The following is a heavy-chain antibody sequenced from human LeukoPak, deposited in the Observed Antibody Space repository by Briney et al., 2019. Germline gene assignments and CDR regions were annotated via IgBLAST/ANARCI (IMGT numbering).Heavy chain of an antibody. CDR1: GGSISSYY. Sequence: TSETLSLTCTVSGGSISSYYWSWIRQPPGKGLEWIGYIYYSGSTYYNPSLKSRVTISVDTSKNQFSLKLSSVTAADTAVYYCARIGQNGYFDYWGQGTLVTVSS. V-gene: IGHV4-59*08. CDR3: ARIGQNGYFDY. D-gene: IGHD2-8*01. J-gene: IGHJ4*02. CDR2: IYYSGST.